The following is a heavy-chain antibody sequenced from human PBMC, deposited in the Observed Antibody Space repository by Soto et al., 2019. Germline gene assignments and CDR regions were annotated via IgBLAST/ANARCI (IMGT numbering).Heavy chain of an antibody. CDR2: IYYSGST. CDR3: AGSYDSSGYYYGWFDP. Sequence: TLALTCTVSGGSISSGDYYWSWIRQPPGKGLEWIGYIYYSGSTYYNPSLKSRVTISVDTSKNQFSLKLSSVTAADTAVYYCAGSYDSSGYYYGWFDPWGQGTLVTVSS. CDR1: GGSISSGDYY. D-gene: IGHD3-22*01. V-gene: IGHV4-30-4*01. J-gene: IGHJ5*02.